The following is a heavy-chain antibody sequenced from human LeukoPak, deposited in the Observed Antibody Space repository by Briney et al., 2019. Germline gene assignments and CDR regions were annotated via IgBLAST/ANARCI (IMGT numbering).Heavy chain of an antibody. D-gene: IGHD3-9*01. Sequence: GGSLRLSCAASGFTFSSYAMSWVRQAPGKGLAWVSTISGGSGSTYCADSVKGRFTISRDNSKNTLYLQMNSLRAEDTAVYYCARDYTGYFPWGQGTLVIVSS. CDR2: ISGGSGST. CDR1: GFTFSSYA. J-gene: IGHJ5*02. CDR3: ARDYTGYFP. V-gene: IGHV3-23*01.